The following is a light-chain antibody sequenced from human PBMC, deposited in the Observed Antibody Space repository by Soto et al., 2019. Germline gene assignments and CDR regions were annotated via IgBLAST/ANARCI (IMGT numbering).Light chain of an antibody. V-gene: IGKV3D-15*01. J-gene: IGKJ4*01. CDR2: GAS. CDR1: QSVSSN. Sequence: EIVMTQSPATLSVSPGERATLSCRASQSVSSNLAWYQQKPGQAPRLLIYGASTRATGIPARFSGSGSGTEFTLIISSLQSEDFAVSYCQQYNNWPLTFGGGTKVEIK. CDR3: QQYNNWPLT.